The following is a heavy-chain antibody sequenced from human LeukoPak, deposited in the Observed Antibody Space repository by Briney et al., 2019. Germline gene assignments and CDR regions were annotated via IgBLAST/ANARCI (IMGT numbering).Heavy chain of an antibody. CDR2: IWYDGSEQ. J-gene: IGHJ4*02. CDR1: GFTFGHYG. V-gene: IGHV3-33*01. D-gene: IGHD5-24*01. Sequence: GRSLTLSCAASGFTFGHYGMRWVRQAPGKGREWVAIIWYDGSEQFYADFVQGRFTISRDNSKATLYLQMSSLRLDDTGVYYCARDQVGYNLFDYWGQGTLVTVSS. CDR3: ARDQVGYNLFDY.